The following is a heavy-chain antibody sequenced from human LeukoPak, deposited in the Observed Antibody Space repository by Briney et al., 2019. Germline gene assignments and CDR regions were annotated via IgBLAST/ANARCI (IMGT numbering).Heavy chain of an antibody. V-gene: IGHV3-73*01. D-gene: IGHD2-8*02. CDR3: TRQNCTGGSCSYVDC. CDR1: GFTFSDSY. CDR2: IRTKTRNYAA. Sequence: GGSLRLSCAASGFTFSDSYMHWVHQASGKGLEWVGLIRTKTRNYAATYAESVKGRFTISRDDSKNTAYLQMNSLKMEDTAVYYCTRQNCTGGSCSYVDCWGQGTLVTVSS. J-gene: IGHJ4*02.